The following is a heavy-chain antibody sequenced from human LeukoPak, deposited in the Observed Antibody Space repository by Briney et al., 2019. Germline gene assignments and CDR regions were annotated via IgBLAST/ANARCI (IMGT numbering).Heavy chain of an antibody. D-gene: IGHD3-10*01. V-gene: IGHV3-48*04. CDR3: ARVPGITMVRGVDY. Sequence: GGSLRLSCAVSGFTLRDFGMNWVRQAPGKGLQWVSYISSNSRTVDYADSVKGRFTISRDNAKNSLYLQMNSLRAEDTAVYYCARVPGITMVRGVDYWGQGTLVTVSS. CDR2: ISSNSRTV. CDR1: GFTLRDFG. J-gene: IGHJ4*02.